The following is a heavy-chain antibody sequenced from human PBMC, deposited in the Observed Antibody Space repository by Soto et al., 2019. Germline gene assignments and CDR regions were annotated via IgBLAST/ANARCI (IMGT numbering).Heavy chain of an antibody. J-gene: IGHJ4*02. V-gene: IGHV4-39*01. CDR3: ARRMGTYYDILTGPWSEYYFDY. Sequence: QLQLQESGPGLVKPSETLSLTCTVSGGSISSSSYYWGWIRQPPGKGLEWIGSIYYSGSTYYNPSLKSRVTISVDTSKNQFSLKLSSVTAADTAVYYCARRMGTYYDILTGPWSEYYFDYWGQGTLVTVSS. CDR1: GGSISSSSYY. D-gene: IGHD3-9*01. CDR2: IYYSGST.